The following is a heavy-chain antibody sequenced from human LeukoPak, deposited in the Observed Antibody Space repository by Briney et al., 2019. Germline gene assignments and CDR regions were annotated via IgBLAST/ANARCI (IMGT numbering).Heavy chain of an antibody. Sequence: GGSLRLSCAASGFSFSTSWMAWVRQAPGKGLEWVANIKKDGSEKIYGDSVKGRLTISRDNAKSSLFLQMNSPRPEDTAVYYCASQDSNNAFEIWGQGTKVTVSS. D-gene: IGHD3-22*01. V-gene: IGHV3-7*01. CDR1: GFSFSTSW. J-gene: IGHJ3*02. CDR3: ASQDSNNAFEI. CDR2: IKKDGSEK.